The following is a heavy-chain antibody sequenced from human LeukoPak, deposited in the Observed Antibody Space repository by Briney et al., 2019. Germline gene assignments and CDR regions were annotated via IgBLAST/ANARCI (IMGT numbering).Heavy chain of an antibody. V-gene: IGHV4-59*01. CDR2: VYYDGST. J-gene: IGHJ4*02. CDR3: ARERRDGYKVYFDY. Sequence: PSETLSLTCTVAGGSISSYYWSWIRQPPGKALEWIGYVYYDGSTNYNPSLKSRVTISVDTSKNQFSLRLSSVPAADSAVYYCARERRDGYKVYFDYWGQGTLVTVSS. CDR1: GGSISSYY. D-gene: IGHD5-24*01.